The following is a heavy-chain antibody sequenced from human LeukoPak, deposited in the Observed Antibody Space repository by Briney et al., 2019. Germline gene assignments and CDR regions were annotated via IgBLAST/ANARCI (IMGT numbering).Heavy chain of an antibody. J-gene: IGHJ5*02. D-gene: IGHD3-10*01. CDR3: AILWFGELSWFDP. V-gene: IGHV4-34*01. CDR1: GGSFSGCY. CDR2: INHSGST. Sequence: SETLSLTCAVYGGSFSGCYWSWIRQPPGKGLEWIGEINHSGSTNYNPSLKSRVTISVDTSKNQFSLKLSSVTAADTAVYYCAILWFGELSWFDPWGQGTLVTVSS.